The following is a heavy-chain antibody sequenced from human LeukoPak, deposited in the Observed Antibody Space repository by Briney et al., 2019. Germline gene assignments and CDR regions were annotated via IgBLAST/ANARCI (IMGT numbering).Heavy chain of an antibody. CDR2: IIPILGIA. D-gene: IGHD1-26*01. V-gene: IGHV1-69*04. CDR3: ARVLQYSGSYPTRHYFDY. J-gene: IGHJ4*02. Sequence: SVKVSCKASGGTFSSYAISWVRQAPGQGLEWMGRIIPILGIANYAQKFQGRVTITADKSTSTAYMELRSLRSDDTAVYYCARVLQYSGSYPTRHYFDYWGQGTLVTVSS. CDR1: GGTFSSYA.